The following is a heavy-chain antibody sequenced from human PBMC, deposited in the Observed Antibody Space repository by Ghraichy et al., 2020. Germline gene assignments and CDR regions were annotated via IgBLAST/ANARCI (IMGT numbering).Heavy chain of an antibody. CDR2: IYYSGST. Sequence: SETLSLTCTVSGGSISSYYWSWIRQPPGKGLEWIGYIYYSGSTNYNPSLKSRVTISVDTSKNQFSLKLSSVTAADTAVYYCARLGLFYHFDYWGQGTLVTVSS. D-gene: IGHD2-21*01. CDR1: GGSISSYY. V-gene: IGHV4-59*08. CDR3: ARLGLFYHFDY. J-gene: IGHJ4*02.